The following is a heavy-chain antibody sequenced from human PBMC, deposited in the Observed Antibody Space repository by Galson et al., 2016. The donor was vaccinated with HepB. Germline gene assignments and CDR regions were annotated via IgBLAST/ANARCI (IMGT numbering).Heavy chain of an antibody. Sequence: SLRLSCAASGLTFSTYWMNWVRQAPGKGLEWVANLNQDGSLKYYADSVRGRFTISRDNAKESVYLQMNSLRAEDTAMYYCAKWNFAADLWGQGTVVTVSS. CDR2: LNQDGSLK. CDR3: AKWNFAADL. V-gene: IGHV3-7*01. CDR1: GLTFSTYW. J-gene: IGHJ3*01. D-gene: IGHD1-7*01.